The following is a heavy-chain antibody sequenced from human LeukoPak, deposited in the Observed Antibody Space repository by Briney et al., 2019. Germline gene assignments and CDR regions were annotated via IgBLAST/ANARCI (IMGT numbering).Heavy chain of an antibody. J-gene: IGHJ5*02. CDR2: INHFGST. D-gene: IGHD4-17*01. V-gene: IGHV4-39*07. CDR3: ARAADDYGDYYNWFDP. CDR1: GGSISSSSYY. Sequence: SETLSLACTVSGGSISSSSYYWGWIRQPPGKGLEWIGEINHFGSTNYNPSLKSRVTISVDKSKNQFSLKLSSVTAADTAVYYCARAADDYGDYYNWFDPWGQGTLVTVSS.